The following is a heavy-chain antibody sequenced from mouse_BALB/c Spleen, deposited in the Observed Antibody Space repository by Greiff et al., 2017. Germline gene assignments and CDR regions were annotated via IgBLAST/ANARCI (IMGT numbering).Heavy chain of an antibody. CDR1: GYTFTDYV. V-gene: IGHV1-77*01. Sequence: QVQLQQSGPELVKPGASVKMSCKASGYTFTDYVISWVKQRTGQGLEWIGEIYPGSGSTYYNEKFKGKATLTADKSSNTAYMQLSSLTSEDSAVYFCARLDSHYYGSSSGDYWGQGTTLTVSS. CDR3: ARLDSHYYGSSSGDY. J-gene: IGHJ2*01. D-gene: IGHD1-1*01. CDR2: IYPGSGST.